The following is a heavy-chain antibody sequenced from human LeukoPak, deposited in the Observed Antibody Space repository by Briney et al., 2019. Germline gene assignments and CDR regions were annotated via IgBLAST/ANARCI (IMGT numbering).Heavy chain of an antibody. CDR2: IYHTGST. V-gene: IGHV4-38-2*01. Sequence: SETLSLTCAVSGYSISSGYYWGWIRQPPGKGLEWIGSIYHTGSTYYNPSLKSRLIISVDTSNNQFSLKLNSVTAADTAVYYCARTYAGIFPNGFDIWGQGTMVTVSS. CDR1: GYSISSGYY. J-gene: IGHJ3*02. CDR3: ARTYAGIFPNGFDI. D-gene: IGHD4-23*01.